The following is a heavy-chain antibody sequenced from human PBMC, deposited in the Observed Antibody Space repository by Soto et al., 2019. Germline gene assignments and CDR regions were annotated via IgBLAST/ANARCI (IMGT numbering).Heavy chain of an antibody. V-gene: IGHV3-21*01. CDR3: ARDRTWLGSSGGNPDYYYYGMDV. Sequence: PGGSLRLSCAASGFTFSSYSMNWVRQAPGKGLEWVSSISSSSSYIYYADSVKGRFTISRDNAKNSLYLQMNSLRAEDTAVYYCARDRTWLGSSGGNPDYYYYGMDVWGQGTTVTVSS. CDR1: GFTFSSYS. D-gene: IGHD2-15*01. CDR2: ISSSSSYI. J-gene: IGHJ6*02.